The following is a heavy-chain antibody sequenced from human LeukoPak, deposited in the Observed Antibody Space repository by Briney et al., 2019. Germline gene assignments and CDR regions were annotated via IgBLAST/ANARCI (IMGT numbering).Heavy chain of an antibody. V-gene: IGHV4-59*01. CDR2: IFYSGNT. Sequence: SETLSLTSTISGASTVSSSWSWIWHRPGERLERIGHIFYSGNTNYNPALKRRVTISVDTSKNQFSLKLSSVTAADTAGYYCARGKNLLELSPRIDYWGQGTLVTVSS. CDR1: GASTVSSS. CDR3: ARGKNLLELSPRIDY. D-gene: IGHD3-16*02. J-gene: IGHJ4*02.